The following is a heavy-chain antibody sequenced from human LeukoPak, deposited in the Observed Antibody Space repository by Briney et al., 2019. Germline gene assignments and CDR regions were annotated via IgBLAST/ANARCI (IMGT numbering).Heavy chain of an antibody. V-gene: IGHV3-30*18. D-gene: IGHD4-17*01. CDR2: ISYDGSNK. CDR1: GLTFSIYG. CDR3: AKEGVDYGDYTDAFDI. Sequence: GGSLRLSCAASGLTFSIYGMHWVRQAPGKGLEWVAVISYDGSNKYYADSVKGRFTISRDNSKNTLYLQMNSLRAEDTAVYYCAKEGVDYGDYTDAFDIWGQGTMVTVSS. J-gene: IGHJ3*02.